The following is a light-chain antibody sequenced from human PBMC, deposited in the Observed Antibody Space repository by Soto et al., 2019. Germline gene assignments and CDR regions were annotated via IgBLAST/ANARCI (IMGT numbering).Light chain of an antibody. V-gene: IGKV3-20*01. CDR2: GAS. J-gene: IGKJ5*01. CDR3: QHYVTSSIT. Sequence: EIMLTQSPCTLSLSPGERATLSYRASQSVTSTNLAWYQQKPGQAPRLLIYGASRRATGIPDRISGGGSGTDFTLTISRLEPDDFAVYYCQHYVTSSITFGQGTRLEI. CDR1: QSVTSTN.